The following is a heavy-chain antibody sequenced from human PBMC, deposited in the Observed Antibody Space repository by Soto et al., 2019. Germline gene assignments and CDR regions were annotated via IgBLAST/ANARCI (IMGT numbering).Heavy chain of an antibody. Sequence: QVHLQESGPGLVRPSGTLSLTCAVSGASIISTTSHNWWTWVRQPPGKGLEWIGEIYHTGSTNYNPSLKSRVTMSVDKSKNQFSLKLTSVTAADTAVYYCARMVGATLVDFWGQGTQVTVSS. CDR3: ARMVGATLVDF. D-gene: IGHD1-26*01. V-gene: IGHV4-4*02. J-gene: IGHJ4*02. CDR1: GASIISTTSHNW. CDR2: IYHTGST.